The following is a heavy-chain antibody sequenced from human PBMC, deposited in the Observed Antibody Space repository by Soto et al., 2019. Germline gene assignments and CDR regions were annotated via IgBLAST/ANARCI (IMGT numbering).Heavy chain of an antibody. CDR1: GGSFSGYY. J-gene: IGHJ6*02. Sequence: LSLTCAVYGGSFSGYYWSWIRQPPGKGLEWIGEINHSGSTNYNPSLKSRVTISVDTSKNQFSLKLSSVTAADTAVYYCARAGTYGMDVWGQGTTVTAP. CDR2: INHSGST. CDR3: ARAGTYGMDV. V-gene: IGHV4-34*01.